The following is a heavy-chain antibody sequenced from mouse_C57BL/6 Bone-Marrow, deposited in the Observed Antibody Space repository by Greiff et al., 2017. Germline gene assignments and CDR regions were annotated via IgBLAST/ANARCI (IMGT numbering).Heavy chain of an antibody. V-gene: IGHV1-85*01. Sequence: LVESGPELVKPGASVKLSCKASGYTFTSYDINWVKQRPGQGLEWIGWIYPRDGSTKYNEKFKGKATLTVDTSSSTAYMELHSLTSEDSAVYFCARRGMITTSYFDYWGQGTTLTVSS. J-gene: IGHJ2*01. CDR1: GYTFTSYD. D-gene: IGHD2-4*01. CDR2: IYPRDGST. CDR3: ARRGMITTSYFDY.